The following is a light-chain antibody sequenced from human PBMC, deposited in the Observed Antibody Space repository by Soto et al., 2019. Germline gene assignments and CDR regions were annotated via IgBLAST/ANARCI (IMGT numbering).Light chain of an antibody. CDR3: SSYAGSNNLV. CDR2: EVT. Sequence: QSALTQPPSASGSPGQSVTISCTGTSSDVGGYHYVSWYQQHPGKAPKLMIHEVTKRPSGVPDCFSGSKSGNTASLTVSGLQGEDEADYYCSSYAGSNNLVFGGGTKVTVL. J-gene: IGLJ2*01. V-gene: IGLV2-8*01. CDR1: SSDVGGYHY.